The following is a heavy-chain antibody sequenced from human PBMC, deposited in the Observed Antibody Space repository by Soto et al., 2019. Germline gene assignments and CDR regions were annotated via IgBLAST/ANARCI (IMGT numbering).Heavy chain of an antibody. CDR3: AQTLGLAVAGPGRFDL. CDR1: GGTFRKYA. V-gene: IGHV1-69*12. J-gene: IGHJ2*01. D-gene: IGHD6-19*01. Sequence: QVQLVQSGAEVKKPGSSVKVSCKASGGTFRKYAISWVRQAPGQGLEWMGGITPFFGTANYAQKFQGRVTITADESMSTAYMELSRLTSEDTAVYYCAQTLGLAVAGPGRFDLWGRGTLVTVSS. CDR2: ITPFFGTA.